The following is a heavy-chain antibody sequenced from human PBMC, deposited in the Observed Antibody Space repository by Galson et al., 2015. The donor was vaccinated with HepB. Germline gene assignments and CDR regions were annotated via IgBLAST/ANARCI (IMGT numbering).Heavy chain of an antibody. Sequence: LSLTCTVSGGSISSGGYYWSWIRQHPGKGLEWIGYIYYSGSTYYNPSLKSRVTISVDTSKNQFSLKLSSVTAADTAVYYCARGYRDYVGGFDYWGQGTLVTVSS. CDR3: ARGYRDYVGGFDY. V-gene: IGHV4-31*03. D-gene: IGHD4-17*01. CDR1: GGSISSGGYY. J-gene: IGHJ4*02. CDR2: IYYSGST.